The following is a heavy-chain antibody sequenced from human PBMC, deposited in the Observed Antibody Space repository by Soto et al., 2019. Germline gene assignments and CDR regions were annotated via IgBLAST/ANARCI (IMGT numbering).Heavy chain of an antibody. CDR3: ARVPYSSGRHFDY. V-gene: IGHV5-51*01. Sequence: PGEFLKISCKGSGYSFTTYWIGWVRQMPGKGLEWMGIIYPDDSDTRYSPSFQGQVTISADKSISTASLQWNSLKASDTAMYYCARVPYSSGRHFDYWGRGTLVTVS. J-gene: IGHJ4*02. D-gene: IGHD6-19*01. CDR1: GYSFTTYW. CDR2: IYPDDSDT.